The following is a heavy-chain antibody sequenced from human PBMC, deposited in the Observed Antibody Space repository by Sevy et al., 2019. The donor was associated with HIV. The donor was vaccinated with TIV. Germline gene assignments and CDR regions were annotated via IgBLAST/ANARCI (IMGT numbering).Heavy chain of an antibody. J-gene: IGHJ6*03. CDR1: GFSFDSYG. V-gene: IGHV3-23*01. CDR3: GKGGGGHYDPDEIGYYFYYYNMDV. D-gene: IGHD3-22*01. Sequence: GGSLRLSCAVSGFSFDSYGTTWVRQAPGKGLEWVSGISGSGTRTYYADSVKGRFIISRDNSKNTLYLQMNSLRSEDKGLYYCGKGGGGHYDPDEIGYYFYYYNMDVWGKGTTVTVSS. CDR2: ISGSGTRT.